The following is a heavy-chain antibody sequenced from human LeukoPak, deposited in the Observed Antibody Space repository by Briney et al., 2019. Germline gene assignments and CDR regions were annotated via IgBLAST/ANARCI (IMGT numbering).Heavy chain of an antibody. J-gene: IGHJ6*03. CDR3: ARFAAGGSYYYYMDV. Sequence: GGSLRLSCAASGFTVSSNYMSWVRQAPGKGLEWVSVIYSGGSTYYADSVKGRFTISRGNSKNTLYLQMNSLRADDTAVYYCARFAAGGSYYYYMDVWGKGTTVTVSS. CDR1: GFTVSSNY. V-gene: IGHV3-53*01. D-gene: IGHD6-25*01. CDR2: IYSGGST.